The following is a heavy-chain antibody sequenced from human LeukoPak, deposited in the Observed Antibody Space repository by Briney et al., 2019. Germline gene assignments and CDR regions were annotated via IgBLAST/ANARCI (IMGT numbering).Heavy chain of an antibody. J-gene: IGHJ4*02. CDR1: GFTFSSYW. D-gene: IGHD1-26*01. V-gene: IGHV3-7*01. Sequence: GGSLRLSCAASGFTFSSYWMSWVRQAPGKGLEWVANINQDGSEKYYVDSVKGRFTISRDNAKNSLSLQMNSLRAEDPAVYYCARVQVDSGNSYYFDYWGQGTLVSVSS. CDR3: ARVQVDSGNSYYFDY. CDR2: INQDGSEK.